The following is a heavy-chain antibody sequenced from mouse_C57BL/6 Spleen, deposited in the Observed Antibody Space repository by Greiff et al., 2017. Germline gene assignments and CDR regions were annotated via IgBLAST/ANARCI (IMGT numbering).Heavy chain of an antibody. V-gene: IGHV5-17*01. Sequence: EVQRVESGGGLVKPGGSLKLSCAASGFTFSDYGMHWVRQAPEKGLEWVAYISSGSSTIYYADTVKGRFTISRDNAKNTLFLQMTSLRSEDTAMYYCARRDYYGSSYHYYAMDYWGQGTSVTVSS. D-gene: IGHD1-1*01. CDR3: ARRDYYGSSYHYYAMDY. CDR2: ISSGSSTI. J-gene: IGHJ4*01. CDR1: GFTFSDYG.